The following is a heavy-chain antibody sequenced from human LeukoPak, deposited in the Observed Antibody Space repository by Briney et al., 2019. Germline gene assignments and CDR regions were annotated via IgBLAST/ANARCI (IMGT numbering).Heavy chain of an antibody. CDR2: MNPNSGNT. Sequence: ASVKVSCKASGYTFTSYDINWVRQAIGQGLEWMGWMNPNSGNTGYAQKFQGRVTITRNTSISTAYMELSSLRSEDTAVYYCARRAPYSSSSAVAFDYWGQGTLVTVSS. CDR3: ARRAPYSSSSAVAFDY. D-gene: IGHD6-6*01. V-gene: IGHV1-8*03. CDR1: GYTFTSYD. J-gene: IGHJ4*02.